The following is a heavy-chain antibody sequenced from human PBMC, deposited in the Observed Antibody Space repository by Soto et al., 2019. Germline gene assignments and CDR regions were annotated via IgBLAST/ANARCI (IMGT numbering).Heavy chain of an antibody. Sequence: SETLSLTCTVSGGSVSGVDYFWSWIRQSPGKGLEWIGYIYYTGITHLNPSLKSRLTMAVDTSKNEFSLKLTSVSAADTAVYFCAREERKGIISWFDPWGQGAPVTVSS. D-gene: IGHD2-21*01. CDR1: GGSVSGVDYF. J-gene: IGHJ5*02. CDR2: IYYTGIT. CDR3: AREERKGIISWFDP. V-gene: IGHV4-30-4*01.